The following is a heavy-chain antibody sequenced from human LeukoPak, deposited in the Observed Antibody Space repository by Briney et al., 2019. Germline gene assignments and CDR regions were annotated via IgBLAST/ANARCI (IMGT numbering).Heavy chain of an antibody. CDR2: IIPIFGTA. CDR3: ARDLGEMATDY. J-gene: IGHJ4*02. D-gene: IGHD5-24*01. V-gene: IGHV1-69*05. CDR1: GGTFSSYA. Sequence: ASVKVSCKASGGTFSSYAISWVRQAPGQGLEWMGGIIPIFGTANYAQKFQGRVTMTTDTSTSTAYMELRSLRSDDTAVYYCARDLGEMATDYWGQGTLVTVSS.